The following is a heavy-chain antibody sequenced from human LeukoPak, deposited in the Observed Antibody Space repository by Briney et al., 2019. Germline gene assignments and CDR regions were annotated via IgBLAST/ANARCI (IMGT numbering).Heavy chain of an antibody. V-gene: IGHV3-7*04. D-gene: IGHD5-24*01. J-gene: IGHJ4*02. Sequence: TGGSLRLSCAASGFTFSRHPMNWVRQAPGKGLEWVANIKQDGSKKSYVDSVKGRFTISRDNAKNSLYLQMNSLRAEDTAIYYCTRVGYIDEGIDYWGQGTLVTVSS. CDR1: GFTFSRHP. CDR3: TRVGYIDEGIDY. CDR2: IKQDGSKK.